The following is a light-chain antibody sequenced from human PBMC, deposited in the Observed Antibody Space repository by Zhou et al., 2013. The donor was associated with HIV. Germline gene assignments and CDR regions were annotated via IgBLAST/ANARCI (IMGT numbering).Light chain of an antibody. V-gene: IGKV1-39*01. J-gene: IGKJ4*01. CDR3: QQYNSYPPT. CDR1: QTISNY. Sequence: DVQMTQSPSSLSASVGDSVTITCRASQTISNYLNWYQQKPGRAPRLLIYGASRLQSGVSSRFSGSGSGTDFTLTISSLQPEDFATYYCQQYNSYPPTFGGGTKVEIK. CDR2: GAS.